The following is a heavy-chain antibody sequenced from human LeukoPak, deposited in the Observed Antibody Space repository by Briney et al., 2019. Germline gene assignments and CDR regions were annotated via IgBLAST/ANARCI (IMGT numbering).Heavy chain of an antibody. CDR1: GGTFSSYA. J-gene: IGHJ4*02. CDR3: ASGRTFGGVIDGFDY. V-gene: IGHV1-69*13. D-gene: IGHD3-16*02. Sequence: SVKVSCKASGGTFSSYAISWVRQAPGQGLEWMGGIIPIFGTANYAQKFQGRVTITADESTSTAYMELSSLRSEDTAVYYCASGRTFGGVIDGFDYWGQGTLVTVSS. CDR2: IIPIFGTA.